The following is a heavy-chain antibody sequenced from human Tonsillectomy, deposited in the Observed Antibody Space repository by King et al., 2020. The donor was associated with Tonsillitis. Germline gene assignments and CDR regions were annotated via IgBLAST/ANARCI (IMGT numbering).Heavy chain of an antibody. CDR3: ARAFLSWVAAAGSLGLGMDV. J-gene: IGHJ6*02. V-gene: IGHV4-30-2*01. CDR1: GGSISSGGYS. Sequence: LQLQESGSGLVKPSQTLSLTCAVSGGSISSGGYSWSWIRQPPGKGLEWIGYIFQNGSNYNPSLKSRVTISADRSKNEFSLKLSSVTAADTAVYYCARAFLSWVAAAGSLGLGMDVWGQGTTVTVSS. CDR2: IFQNGS. D-gene: IGHD6-13*01.